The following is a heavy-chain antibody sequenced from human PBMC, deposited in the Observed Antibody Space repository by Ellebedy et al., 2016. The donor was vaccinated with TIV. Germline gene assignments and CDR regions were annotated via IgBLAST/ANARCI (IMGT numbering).Heavy chain of an antibody. J-gene: IGHJ6*02. CDR1: GGSIGSYS. Sequence: MPSETLSLTCTVSGGSIGSYSWSWIRQPPGKGLEWTGYVYYIGNTNYNPSLKSRVTISVDTSKNQFSLKLSSVTAADTAVYYCARVKCSSTTCYFRYGMDVWGQGTTVTVSS. CDR2: VYYIGNT. D-gene: IGHD2-2*01. CDR3: ARVKCSSTTCYFRYGMDV. V-gene: IGHV4-59*01.